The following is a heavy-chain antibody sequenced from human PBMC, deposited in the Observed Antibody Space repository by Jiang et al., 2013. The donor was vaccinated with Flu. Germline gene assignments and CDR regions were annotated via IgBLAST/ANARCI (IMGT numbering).Heavy chain of an antibody. D-gene: IGHD3-3*01. CDR3: VHRLASGYDVLSGHYNYLEY. J-gene: IGHJ4*02. V-gene: IGHV2-5*01. CDR1: GFSLNTGGAA. Sequence: KPTQTLTLTCTFSGFSLNTGGAAVGWIRQPPGKALEWLAIIYWSDDKRYTPFLRPRLNITKDTSKKQVVLMMTNLDPVDSATYFCVHRLASGYDVLSGHYNYLEYWGQGIVVTVSS. CDR2: IYWSDDK.